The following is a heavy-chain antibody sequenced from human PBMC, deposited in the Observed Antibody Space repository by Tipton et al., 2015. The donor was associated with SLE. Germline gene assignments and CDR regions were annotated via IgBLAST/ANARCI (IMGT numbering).Heavy chain of an antibody. CDR3: ARGGYYDFWSGYYPYYFDY. Sequence: TLSLTCAVYGGSFSGYYWSWIRQPPGKGLEWIGEINHSGSTNYNPSLKSRVTISVDTSKNQFSLKLSSVTAADTAVYYCARGGYYDFWSGYYPYYFDYWGQGTLVTVSS. D-gene: IGHD3-3*01. J-gene: IGHJ4*02. V-gene: IGHV4-34*01. CDR1: GGSFSGYY. CDR2: INHSGST.